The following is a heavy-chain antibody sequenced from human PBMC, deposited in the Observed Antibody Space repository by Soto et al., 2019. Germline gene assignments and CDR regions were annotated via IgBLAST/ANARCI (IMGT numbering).Heavy chain of an antibody. CDR1: GFTFSNYP. V-gene: IGHV3-23*01. D-gene: IGHD6-19*01. J-gene: IGHJ4*02. CDR2: MSGSGAST. CDR3: AKVGSGWYYFDY. Sequence: GGSLRLSCAASGFTFSNYPMSWVRRAPGKGLEWVSGMSGSGASTYYADSVKGRFTISRDNSKNTLYLQVNSLRGEDTAIYYCAKVGSGWYYFDYWGQGTLVTVSS.